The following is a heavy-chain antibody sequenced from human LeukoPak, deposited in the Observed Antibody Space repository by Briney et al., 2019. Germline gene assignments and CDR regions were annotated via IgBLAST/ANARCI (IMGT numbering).Heavy chain of an antibody. CDR2: IYYSGST. D-gene: IGHD5-18*01. CDR1: GGSISSGGHY. J-gene: IGHJ5*02. CDR3: ARGGGRGYSYPFDH. Sequence: SETLSLTCTVSGGSISSGGHYWSWLRQHPGTGLEWLGYIYYSGSTYYNPSLMSRVNISVDTSKNQFSLKLSSVTAADTAVYYCARGGGRGYSYPFDHWGQGTLVTVSS. V-gene: IGHV4-31*03.